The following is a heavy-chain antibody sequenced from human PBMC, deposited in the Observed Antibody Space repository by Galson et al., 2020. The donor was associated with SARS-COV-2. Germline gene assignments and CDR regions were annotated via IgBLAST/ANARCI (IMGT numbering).Heavy chain of an antibody. D-gene: IGHD3-10*01. CDR2: VYSTGHV. CDR3: ARARWFGEFRGFDY. Sequence: ASETLSLTCSVSGGSINNYYWSWIRQSPGKGLEWIGYVYSTGHVNYNPSLTSRVTISLDTPKKQFFLNVTSVVAADTAIYYCARARWFGEFRGFDYWGQGTTVTVSS. J-gene: IGHJ4*03. V-gene: IGHV4-59*01. CDR1: GGSINNYY.